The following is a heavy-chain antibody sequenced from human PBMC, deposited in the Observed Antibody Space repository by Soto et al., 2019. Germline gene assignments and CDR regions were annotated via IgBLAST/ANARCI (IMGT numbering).Heavy chain of an antibody. Sequence: ASVKVSCKASGYTFTTNAIHWVRQAPGQSLEWMGWINAGTGKTKYSQTFQGRVTITRDASASTAYMELSSLRSEDTAVYYCATALHGYNAFDYCGKGTPVPVSS. CDR1: GYTFTTNA. CDR3: ATALHGYNAFDY. D-gene: IGHD5-12*01. CDR2: INAGTGKT. V-gene: IGHV1-3*01. J-gene: IGHJ4*02.